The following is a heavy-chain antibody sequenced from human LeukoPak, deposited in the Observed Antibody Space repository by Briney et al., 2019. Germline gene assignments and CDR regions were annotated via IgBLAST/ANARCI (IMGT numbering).Heavy chain of an antibody. CDR3: VRDVGAVRGEVYFDY. Sequence: GGSLRLSCAASGFTFSSYAMHWVRQAPGKGLEYVSAISSNGGSTYYANSVKHRFTISRDNTKNLLYLEMNSLRAEDTAMYFCVRDVGAVRGEVYFDYWGQGTLVTVSS. V-gene: IGHV3-64*01. CDR1: GFTFSSYA. CDR2: ISSNGGST. D-gene: IGHD3-10*01. J-gene: IGHJ4*02.